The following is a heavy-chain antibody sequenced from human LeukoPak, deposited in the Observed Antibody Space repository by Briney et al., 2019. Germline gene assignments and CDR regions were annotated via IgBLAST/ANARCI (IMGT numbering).Heavy chain of an antibody. Sequence: SETLSLTCTVSGGSISSSSYYWVWTPQPPGKGLEGIGSIYYSGSTYYNPSLKSRVTISVDTSKNQFSLKLSSVTAADTAVYYCARQRVWSMYSGGAYFDYWGQGTLVTVSS. CDR3: ARQRVWSMYSGGAYFDY. J-gene: IGHJ4*02. D-gene: IGHD6-19*01. V-gene: IGHV4-39*01. CDR2: IYYSGST. CDR1: GGSISSSSYY.